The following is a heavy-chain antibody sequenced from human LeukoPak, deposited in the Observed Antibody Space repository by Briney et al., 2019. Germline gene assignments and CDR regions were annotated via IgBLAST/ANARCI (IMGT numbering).Heavy chain of an antibody. V-gene: IGHV3-21*01. CDR2: ISSSSSYI. D-gene: IGHD2-2*01. CDR1: GFTFSSYA. J-gene: IGHJ5*02. CDR3: AREIVVVPAANNWFDP. Sequence: GGSLRLSCAASGFTFSSYAMSWVRQAPGKGLEWVSSISSSSSYIYYADSVKGRFTISRDNAKNSLYLQMNSLRAEDTAVYYCAREIVVVPAANNWFDPWGQGTLVTVSS.